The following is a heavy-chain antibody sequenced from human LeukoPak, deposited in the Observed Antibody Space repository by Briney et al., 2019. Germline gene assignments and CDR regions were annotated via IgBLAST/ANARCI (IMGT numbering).Heavy chain of an antibody. D-gene: IGHD3-22*01. CDR2: INHSGST. CDR3: ARGPEEGGYYDWFDP. J-gene: IGHJ5*02. V-gene: IGHV4-34*01. CDR1: GGSINSGDYS. Sequence: SETLSLTCAVSGGSINSGDYSWNWIRQPPGKGLEWIGEINHSGSTNYNPSLKSRVTISVDTSKNQFSLKLSSVTAADTAVYYCARGPEEGGYYDWFDPWGQGTLVTVSS.